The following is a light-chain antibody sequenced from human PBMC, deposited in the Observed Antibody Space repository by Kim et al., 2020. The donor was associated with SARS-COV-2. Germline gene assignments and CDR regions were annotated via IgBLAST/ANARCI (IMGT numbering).Light chain of an antibody. Sequence: LGASATINCKSSLSVLHSSNNKNYLAWYQHKPGQPPKVLIYWASTRESGVPDRFSGSGSGTDFTLTISGLQAEDVAVYYCQHRGTFGQGTKVDIK. CDR1: LSVLHSSNNKNY. CDR2: WAS. V-gene: IGKV4-1*01. J-gene: IGKJ1*01. CDR3: QHRGT.